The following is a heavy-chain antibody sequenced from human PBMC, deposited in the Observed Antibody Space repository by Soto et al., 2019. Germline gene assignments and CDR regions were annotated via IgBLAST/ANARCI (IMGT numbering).Heavy chain of an antibody. V-gene: IGHV4-59*08. CDR2: IYYSGST. CDR3: ARRYGYSFDY. Sequence: QVQLQESGPGLVKPSETLSLTCTVSGGSSSSYYWSWIRQPPGKGLEWIGYIYYSGSTNYNPSLKSRVTISVDTSKNQFSLKLSSVTAADTAVYYCARRYGYSFDYWGQGTLVTVSP. D-gene: IGHD1-20*01. J-gene: IGHJ4*02. CDR1: GGSSSSYY.